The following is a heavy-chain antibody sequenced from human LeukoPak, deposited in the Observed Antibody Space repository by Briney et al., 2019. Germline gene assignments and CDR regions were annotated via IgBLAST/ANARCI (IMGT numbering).Heavy chain of an antibody. J-gene: IGHJ4*02. Sequence: KPSETLSLTCTVSGGSISSGGYYWSWIRQHPGKGLEWIGYIYYSGSTNYNPSLKSRVTISVDTSKNQFSLKLSSVTAADTAVYYCATERVGYSGYKAIWGQGTLVTVSS. V-gene: IGHV4-61*08. D-gene: IGHD5-12*01. CDR2: IYYSGST. CDR3: ATERVGYSGYKAI. CDR1: GGSISSGGYY.